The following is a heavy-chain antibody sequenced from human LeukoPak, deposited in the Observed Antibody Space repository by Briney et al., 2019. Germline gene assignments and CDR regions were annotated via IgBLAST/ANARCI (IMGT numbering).Heavy chain of an antibody. Sequence: PGGSLRLSCAASGFTFSSYEMNWVRQAPGKGLEWVSYISSSGSTIYYADSVKGRFTISRDNAKNSLYLQMNSLRAEDTAVYYCAREVVTMVRGVTYYYYGMDVWGQGTTVTVSS. V-gene: IGHV3-48*03. CDR2: ISSSGSTI. D-gene: IGHD3-10*01. J-gene: IGHJ6*02. CDR3: AREVVTMVRGVTYYYYGMDV. CDR1: GFTFSSYE.